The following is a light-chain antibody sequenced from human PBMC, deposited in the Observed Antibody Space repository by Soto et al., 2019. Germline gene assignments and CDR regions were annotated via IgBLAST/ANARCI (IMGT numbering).Light chain of an antibody. CDR3: QQSYSTPI. CDR2: AAS. J-gene: IGKJ2*01. V-gene: IGKV1-39*01. Sequence: IQMTQSPSSLSASVGDRVTITCRASQSISSYLNWYQQKPGKAPKLLIYAASSLQSGVPSRFSGSGSGTDFTLTISRLQPEDFATYYCQQSYSTPIFGQGTKLEIK. CDR1: QSISSY.